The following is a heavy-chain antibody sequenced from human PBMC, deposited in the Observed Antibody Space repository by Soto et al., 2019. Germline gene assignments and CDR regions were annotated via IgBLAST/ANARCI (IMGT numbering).Heavy chain of an antibody. Sequence: SVKVSCKASGGTFSSYTISWLRQAPGQGLEWMGRIIPILGIANYAQKFQGRVTITADTSNNQLSLQLNSVTPDDTAVYYCARLIGNSWLDSWGQGTLVTVPQ. V-gene: IGHV1-69*02. CDR3: ARLIGNSWLDS. CDR2: IIPILGIA. J-gene: IGHJ5*01. CDR1: GGTFSSYT. D-gene: IGHD3-16*01.